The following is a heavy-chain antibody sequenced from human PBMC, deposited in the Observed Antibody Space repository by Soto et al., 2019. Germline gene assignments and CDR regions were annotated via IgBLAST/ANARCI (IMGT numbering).Heavy chain of an antibody. CDR3: ARGGNRGGYRGLRDAFDI. D-gene: IGHD4-17*01. V-gene: IGHV4-31*03. CDR2: IYYSGST. CDR1: GGSISSGGYY. J-gene: IGHJ3*02. Sequence: QVQLQESGPGLVKPSQTLSLTCTVSGGSISSGGYYWSWIRQHPGKGLEWIGYIYYSGSTYYNPSLKSRVTRSVDTSKNQFSLKLSSVTAADTAVYYCARGGNRGGYRGLRDAFDIWGQGTMVTVSS.